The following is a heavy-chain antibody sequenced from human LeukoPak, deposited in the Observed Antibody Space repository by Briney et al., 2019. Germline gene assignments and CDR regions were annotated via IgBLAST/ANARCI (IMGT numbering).Heavy chain of an antibody. CDR2: ISRSGGST. CDR1: GFTFRSYA. V-gene: IGHV3-23*01. CDR3: ATGERHGFDI. J-gene: IGHJ3*02. Sequence: GGSLRLSCAASGFTFRSYAMNWVRQAPGKGLEWVSTISRSGGSTYYADSVKGRFTISRDNSKSTLYLQMNSLRAEDTAVYYCATGERHGFDIWGQGTMVTVSS.